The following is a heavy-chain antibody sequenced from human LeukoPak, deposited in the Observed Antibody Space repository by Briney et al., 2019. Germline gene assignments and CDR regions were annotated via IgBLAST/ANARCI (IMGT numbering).Heavy chain of an antibody. CDR3: ARDSGYYGSGSYYTLDY. J-gene: IGHJ4*02. V-gene: IGHV4-38-2*02. D-gene: IGHD3-10*01. CDR2: IYHGGST. CDR1: GYSISGGFY. Sequence: PSETLSLTCSVSGYSISGGFYWGWIRQPPGKGLEWIGSIYHGGSTYYRPSLKSRVTISLDTSKNQFSLKLSSVTAADTAVYYCARDSGYYGSGSYYTLDYWGQGTLVTVSS.